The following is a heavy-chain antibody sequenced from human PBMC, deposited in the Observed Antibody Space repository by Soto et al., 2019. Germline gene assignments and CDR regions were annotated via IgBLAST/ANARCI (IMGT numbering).Heavy chain of an antibody. V-gene: IGHV4-39*01. CDR3: ARRRRRGYRYPQYYFDY. CDR2: IYYSGST. Sequence: SETLSLTCTVSGGSISSSSYYWGWIRQPPGKGLEWIGSIYYSGSTYYNPSLKSRVTISVDTSKNQFSLKLSSVTAADTAVYYCARRRRRGYRYPQYYFDYWGQGTLVTVSS. J-gene: IGHJ4*02. D-gene: IGHD3-16*02. CDR1: GGSISSSSYY.